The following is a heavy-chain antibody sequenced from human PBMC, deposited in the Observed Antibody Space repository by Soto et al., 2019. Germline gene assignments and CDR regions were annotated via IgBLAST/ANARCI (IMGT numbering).Heavy chain of an antibody. D-gene: IGHD3-10*01. CDR1: VVTFSQFG. V-gene: IGHV3-33*01. CDR3: AAGDPLLY. J-gene: IGHJ4*02. Sequence: GALRLSCAASVVTFSQFGMHWVRQAPGKGLEWVAIIWYDGSHKYYADSVKGRFTISRDNSKNTVSLHMDSLGVEGTAMYYWAAGDPLLYRGRGTLVTVSS. CDR2: IWYDGSHK.